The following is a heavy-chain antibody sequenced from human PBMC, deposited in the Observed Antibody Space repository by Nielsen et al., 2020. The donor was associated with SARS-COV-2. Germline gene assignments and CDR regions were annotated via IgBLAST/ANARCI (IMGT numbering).Heavy chain of an antibody. D-gene: IGHD2-15*01. V-gene: IGHV1-58*02. Sequence: TSVKVSCKASGFTFTSSAMQWVRQARGQRLEWIGWIVVGSGNTNYAQKFQERVTITRDMSTSTAYMELSSLRSEDTAVYYCAADLGYCSGGSCFFDPWGQGTLVTVSS. CDR1: GFTFTSSA. J-gene: IGHJ5*02. CDR3: AADLGYCSGGSCFFDP. CDR2: IVVGSGNT.